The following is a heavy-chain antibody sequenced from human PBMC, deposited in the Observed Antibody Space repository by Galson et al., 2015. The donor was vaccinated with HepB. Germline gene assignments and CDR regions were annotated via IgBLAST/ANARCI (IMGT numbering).Heavy chain of an antibody. D-gene: IGHD7-27*01. CDR3: SRESKMWGYGIDV. CDR2: ISSDSST. J-gene: IGHJ6*02. V-gene: IGHV3-53*01. Sequence: SLRLSCAASGFTVGGNYMSWVRQAPGKGLEWVSVISSDSSTYYADAVENRCTISRNNYKKKLYLQMNNLRAEDTAVYYCSRESKMWGYGIDVWGQGTTVTVSS. CDR1: GFTVGGNY.